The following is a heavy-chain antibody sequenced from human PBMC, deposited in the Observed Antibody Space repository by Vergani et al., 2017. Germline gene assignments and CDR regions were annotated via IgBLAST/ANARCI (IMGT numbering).Heavy chain of an antibody. D-gene: IGHD6-19*01. CDR2: IIPIFGTA. Sequence: QVQLVQSGAEVKKPGSSVKVSCKASGGTFSSYAISWVRQAPGQGLEWMGRIIPIFGTANYAQKFQGRVTITADESTSTAYMELSSLRSEDTAVYYCAKGLPEGIAVAGTSFDYWGQGTLVTVSS. CDR3: AKGLPEGIAVAGTSFDY. V-gene: IGHV1-69*18. J-gene: IGHJ4*02. CDR1: GGTFSSYA.